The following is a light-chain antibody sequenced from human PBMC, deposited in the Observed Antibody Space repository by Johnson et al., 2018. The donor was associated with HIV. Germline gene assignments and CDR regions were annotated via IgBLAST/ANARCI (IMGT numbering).Light chain of an antibody. CDR2: DND. V-gene: IGLV1-51*01. CDR1: SSNIGNNY. Sequence: QSVLTQPPSVSAAPGQKVTISCSGNSSNIGNNYVSWYQQLPGTGPKLLIYDNDKRPSGIPDRFSGSKSGTSATLGITGLQPGDKADYYCGAWASSLSAGLYVFGTGTEVTVL. CDR3: GAWASSLSAGLYV. J-gene: IGLJ1*01.